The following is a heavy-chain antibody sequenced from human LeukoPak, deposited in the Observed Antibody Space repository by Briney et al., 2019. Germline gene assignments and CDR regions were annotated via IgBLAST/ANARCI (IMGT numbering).Heavy chain of an antibody. Sequence: ASVKVSCKASGYTFTSYGISWVRQAPGQGLEWMGWISAYNGNTNYAQKLQGRVTMTTDTSTSTAYMELRSLRSDDTAVYYCARGDSSSDPADYYYYYYMDVRGKGTTVTVSS. CDR3: ARGDSSSDPADYYYYYYMDV. D-gene: IGHD6-6*01. V-gene: IGHV1-18*01. J-gene: IGHJ6*03. CDR2: ISAYNGNT. CDR1: GYTFTSYG.